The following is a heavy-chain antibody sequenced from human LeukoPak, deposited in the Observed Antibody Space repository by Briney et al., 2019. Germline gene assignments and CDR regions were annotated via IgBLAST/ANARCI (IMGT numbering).Heavy chain of an antibody. D-gene: IGHD6-19*01. Sequence: PGGSLRLSCAASGFRFMNYWMAWVRQAPGKGLEWVGHIKEDGSETRYVDSVEGRFTISRDNARNSLSLQMDSLRAEDTAVYYCVRERGWHAFDYWGQGALVTVSS. J-gene: IGHJ4*02. CDR2: IKEDGSET. CDR1: GFRFMNYW. CDR3: VRERGWHAFDY. V-gene: IGHV3-7*01.